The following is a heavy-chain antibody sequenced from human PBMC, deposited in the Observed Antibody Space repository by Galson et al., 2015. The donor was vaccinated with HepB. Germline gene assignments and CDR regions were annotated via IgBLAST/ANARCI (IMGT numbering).Heavy chain of an antibody. CDR2: ISASTIYT. J-gene: IGHJ4*02. Sequence: PRLSCAASGFTFSDYYMSWIRQAPGKGLEWLSHISASTIYTNYADSVKGRFTVSRDNAKNSLNLQMNSLRAEDTAVYYCAGVADADYGDHTHFDSWGQGTLVTVSS. CDR3: AGVADADYGDHTHFDS. V-gene: IGHV3-11*06. D-gene: IGHD4-17*01. CDR1: GFTFSDYY.